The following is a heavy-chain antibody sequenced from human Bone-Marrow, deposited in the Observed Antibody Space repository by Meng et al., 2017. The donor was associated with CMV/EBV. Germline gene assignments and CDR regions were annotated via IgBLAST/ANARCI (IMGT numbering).Heavy chain of an antibody. CDR3: ARGGIFGVATQNWFDP. Sequence: SVKVSCKASGYTFTGYYMHWVRQAPGQGLEWMGWINPILGIANYAQKFQGRVTITTDESTSTAYMELSSLRSEDTAVYYCARGGIFGVATQNWFDPWGQGTLVTVSS. D-gene: IGHD3-3*01. CDR1: GYTFTGYY. CDR2: INPILGIA. V-gene: IGHV1-69*10. J-gene: IGHJ5*02.